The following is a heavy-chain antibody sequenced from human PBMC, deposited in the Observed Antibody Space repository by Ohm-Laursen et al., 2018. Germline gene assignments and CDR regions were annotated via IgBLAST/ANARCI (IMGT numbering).Heavy chain of an antibody. J-gene: IGHJ4*02. CDR1: GFTFTDYY. CDR2: ISNSDTTI. V-gene: IGHV3-11*04. CDR3: ARGQLSSGWPKAFDY. D-gene: IGHD6-19*01. Sequence: SLRLSCSASGFTFTDYYMSWIRQAPGKGPEWLSYISNSDTTIHYADSVKGRFTISRDNSKNTLYLQMNSLRADDTAVYYCARGQLSSGWPKAFDYWGQGTLVTVSS.